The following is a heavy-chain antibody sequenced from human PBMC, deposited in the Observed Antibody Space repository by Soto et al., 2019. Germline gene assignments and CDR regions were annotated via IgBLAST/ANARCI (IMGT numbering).Heavy chain of an antibody. J-gene: IGHJ4*02. D-gene: IGHD6-13*01. Sequence: QVQLVQSGAEVREPGSSVEVSCKASGGTFSSYRINWVRQAPGQGLEWVGGIVPIYRTADYAQKFQGRVSITADESARTTYLELSSLKSQDTAVYYCARDSGAKLSSSWGQGTLVTVSS. CDR2: IVPIYRTA. CDR3: ARDSGAKLSSS. CDR1: GGTFSSYR. V-gene: IGHV1-69*01.